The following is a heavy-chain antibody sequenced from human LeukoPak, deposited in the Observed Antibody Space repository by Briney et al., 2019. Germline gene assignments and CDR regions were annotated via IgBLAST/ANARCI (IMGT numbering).Heavy chain of an antibody. CDR2: IYPGDSDT. V-gene: IGHV5-51*01. Sequence: GESLKISCKGSGYSFTSYWIGWVRQMPGKGLEWMGIIYPGDSDTRYSPSFQGQVTISADKSISTAYLQWSSLKASDTAMYYCARPIYYNWNHHDAFDIWGQGTMVTVSS. J-gene: IGHJ3*02. D-gene: IGHD1-14*01. CDR1: GYSFTSYW. CDR3: ARPIYYNWNHHDAFDI.